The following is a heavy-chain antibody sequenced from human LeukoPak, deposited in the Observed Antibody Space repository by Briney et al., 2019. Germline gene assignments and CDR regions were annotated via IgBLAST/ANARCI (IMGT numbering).Heavy chain of an antibody. V-gene: IGHV4-34*09. CDR2: INHSGST. CDR3: ARAPHYDISAFDY. CDR1: GGSFSGYY. J-gene: IGHJ4*02. D-gene: IGHD3-9*01. Sequence: SETLSLTCAVYGGSFSGYYWSWIRQPPGKGLEWIGEINHSGSTNYNPSLKSRLTISVDTSKNQFSLKLSSVTAADTAVYYCARAPHYDISAFDYWGQGTLVTVSS.